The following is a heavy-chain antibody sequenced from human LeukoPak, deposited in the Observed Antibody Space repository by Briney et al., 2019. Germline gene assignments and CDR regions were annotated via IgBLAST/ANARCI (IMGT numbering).Heavy chain of an antibody. J-gene: IGHJ4*02. D-gene: IGHD3-10*01. CDR2: ISSSSSYI. V-gene: IGHV3-21*01. CDR1: GFTFSSYS. CDR3: ASAEKYYGSEF. Sequence: GGSLRLSCAASGFTFSSYSMNWVRQAPGKGLEWVSSISSSSSYIYYADSVKGRFTISRDNAKNSLYLPMNSPRAEETAVYYCASAEKYYGSEFWGQGTLVTVSS.